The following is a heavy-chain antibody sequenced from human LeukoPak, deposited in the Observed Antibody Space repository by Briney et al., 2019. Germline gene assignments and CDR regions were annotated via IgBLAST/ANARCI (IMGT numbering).Heavy chain of an antibody. J-gene: IGHJ3*02. CDR3: AKVHCSSTSCYDDAFDI. V-gene: IGHV3-9*01. CDR1: GFTFDDYA. Sequence: GGSLRLSCAASGFTFDDYAMHWVRQAPGKGLEWVSGISWNSGSIGYADSAKGRFTISRDNAKNSLYLQMNSLRAEDTALYYCAKVHCSSTSCYDDAFDIWGQGTMVTVSS. CDR2: ISWNSGSI. D-gene: IGHD2-2*01.